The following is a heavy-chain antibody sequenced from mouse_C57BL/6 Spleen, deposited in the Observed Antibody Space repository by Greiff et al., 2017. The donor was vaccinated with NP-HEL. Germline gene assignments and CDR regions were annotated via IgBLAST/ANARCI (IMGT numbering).Heavy chain of an antibody. D-gene: IGHD2-1*01. CDR1: GFTFSDYG. CDR2: ISSGSSTI. J-gene: IGHJ3*01. CDR3: ANYGNYGAWFAY. V-gene: IGHV5-17*01. Sequence: EVKLMESGGGLVKPGGSLKLSCAASGFTFSDYGMHWVRQAPEKGLEWVAYISSGSSTIYYADTVKGRFTISRDNAKNTLFLQMTSLRSEDTAMYYCANYGNYGAWFAYWGQGTLVTVSA.